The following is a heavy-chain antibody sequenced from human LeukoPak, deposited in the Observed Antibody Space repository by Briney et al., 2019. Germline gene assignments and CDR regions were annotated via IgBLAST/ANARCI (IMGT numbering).Heavy chain of an antibody. V-gene: IGHV1-69*13. CDR3: SWGFGELFYRESYFDY. J-gene: IGHJ4*02. D-gene: IGHD3-10*01. CDR1: GGTFSSYA. Sequence: GASVKVSCKASGGTFSSYAISWVRQAPGQGLEWMGGIIPIFGTANYAQKFQGRVTITADESTSTAYMELSSLRSEDTAVYYCSWGFGELFYRESYFDYWGQGTLVTVSS. CDR2: IIPIFGTA.